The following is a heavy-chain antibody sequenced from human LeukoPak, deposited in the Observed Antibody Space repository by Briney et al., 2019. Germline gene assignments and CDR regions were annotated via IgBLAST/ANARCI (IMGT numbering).Heavy chain of an antibody. CDR3: ATRSSGDAGDALDV. CDR1: GFTFSGSA. Sequence: GGSLRLSCGASGFTFSGSASHWVRQASGRGLEWLGRIRSQANNYATAYAASVKGRFTISRDDSKNTAYLHINSLETGDTAVYYCATRSSGDAGDALDVWGQGTTVTVSS. CDR2: IRSQANNYAT. D-gene: IGHD1-26*01. J-gene: IGHJ6*02. V-gene: IGHV3-73*01.